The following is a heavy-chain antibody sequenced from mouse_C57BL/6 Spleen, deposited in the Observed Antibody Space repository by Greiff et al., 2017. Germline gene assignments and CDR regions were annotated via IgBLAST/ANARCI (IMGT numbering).Heavy chain of an antibody. CDR1: GYAFSSSW. CDR2: FYPGDGDT. Sequence: QVQLQQSGPELVKPGASVKISCKASGYAFSSSWMNWVKQRPGKGLEWIGRFYPGDGDTNYNGKFKGKATLTADKSSSTAYMQLSRLTSEDSAVYVCAREAYYYGSSQFAGRGKGTLVSVS. CDR3: AREAYYYGSSQFAG. J-gene: IGHJ3*01. V-gene: IGHV1-82*01. D-gene: IGHD1-1*01.